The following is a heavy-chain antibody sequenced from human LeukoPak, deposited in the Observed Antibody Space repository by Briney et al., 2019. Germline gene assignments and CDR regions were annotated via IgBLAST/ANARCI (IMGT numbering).Heavy chain of an antibody. V-gene: IGHV1-2*02. CDR3: ARSPYYYDSSGYCYFDY. Sequence: ASVKVSCKASGYTFTGYYMHWVRQAPGQGLEWMGWINPNSGGTNYAQKFQGRVTMTRDTSISTAYMELSRLRSDDTAVCYCARSPYYYDSSGYCYFDYWGQGTLVTVSS. D-gene: IGHD3-22*01. J-gene: IGHJ4*02. CDR1: GYTFTGYY. CDR2: INPNSGGT.